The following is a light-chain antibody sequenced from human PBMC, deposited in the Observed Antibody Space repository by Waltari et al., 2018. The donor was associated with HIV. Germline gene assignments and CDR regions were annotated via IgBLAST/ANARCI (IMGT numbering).Light chain of an antibody. Sequence: HSALTQPASVSASPGQSITLALPGTTSAFGISHHVSRNQQHPGQVPKVVLYGVVSRPSGVSHRFSGSQSGNTASLTISGLQAEDEADYYCSSYTSNDTVLFGGGTKVTVL. J-gene: IGLJ2*01. CDR3: SSYTSNDTVL. V-gene: IGLV2-14*01. CDR2: GVV. CDR1: TSAFGISHH.